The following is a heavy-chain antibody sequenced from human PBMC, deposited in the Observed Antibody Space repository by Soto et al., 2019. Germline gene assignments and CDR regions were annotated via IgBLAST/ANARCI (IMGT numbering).Heavy chain of an antibody. CDR3: ARHIGVTGTRGFDY. Sequence: QVQLQESGPGLVEPSGTLSLTCAVSGGSISETYWWSWVRQPPGKGLEWIGEISYRGTTHYNPSLRSRVTISMDTSRNQISLTLISVTAADSASYYCARHIGVTGTRGFDYWGQGTLVTVSS. D-gene: IGHD6-19*01. CDR2: ISYRGTT. J-gene: IGHJ4*02. V-gene: IGHV4-4*02. CDR1: GGSISETYW.